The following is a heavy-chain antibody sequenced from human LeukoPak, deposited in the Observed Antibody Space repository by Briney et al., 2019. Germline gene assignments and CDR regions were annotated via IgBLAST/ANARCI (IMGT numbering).Heavy chain of an antibody. CDR1: GYTFTGYY. J-gene: IGHJ4*02. V-gene: IGHV1-2*02. CDR3: ARGRLLPDYYGSGSYYSVYSPHSINDDY. CDR2: INPNSGGT. Sequence: ASVKVSCKASGYTFTGYYMHWVRQAPGQGLGWVGWINPNSGGTNYAQKFQGRVTMTRDTSISTAYMELSRLRSDDTAVYYCARGRLLPDYYGSGSYYSVYSPHSINDDYWGQGTLVTVSS. D-gene: IGHD3-10*01.